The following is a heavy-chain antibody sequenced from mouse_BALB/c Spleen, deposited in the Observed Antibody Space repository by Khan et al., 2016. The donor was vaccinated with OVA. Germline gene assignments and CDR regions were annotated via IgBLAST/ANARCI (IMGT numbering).Heavy chain of an antibody. CDR3: ARGGWDVFAY. J-gene: IGHJ3*01. D-gene: IGHD4-1*01. CDR2: IYPGSDGT. V-gene: IGHV1-77*01. CDR1: GYIFTDYV. Sequence: QVQLKESGPELVKPGASVKMSCKASGYIFTDYVMNWVKQRTGQGLEWIGQIYPGSDGTYYNEKFKDKATLTADRSSSTAYMQLHSLTSDDSAVYFCARGGWDVFAYWGQGTLVTVSA.